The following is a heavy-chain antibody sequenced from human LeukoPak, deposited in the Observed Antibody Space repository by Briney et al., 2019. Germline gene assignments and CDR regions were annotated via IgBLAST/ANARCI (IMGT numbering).Heavy chain of an antibody. J-gene: IGHJ5*02. CDR1: GFTFSSYA. CDR3: AKGSRIAAAKNWFDP. D-gene: IGHD6-13*01. Sequence: SGGSLRLSCAASGFTFSSYAMSWVRQAPGKGLEWVSAISGSGGSTYYADSVKGRFTISRDNSKNTLYLQMNSLRAEDTAVYYCAKGSRIAAAKNWFDPWGQGTLVTVSS. CDR2: ISGSGGST. V-gene: IGHV3-23*01.